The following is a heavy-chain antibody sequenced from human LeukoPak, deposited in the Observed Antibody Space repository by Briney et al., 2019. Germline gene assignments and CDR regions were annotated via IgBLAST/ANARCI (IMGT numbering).Heavy chain of an antibody. Sequence: GGSLRLSCAASGVTFSSYGMHWVRQAPGKGLEWVAVIWYDGSNKYYADSVKGRFTISRDNSKNTLYLQMNSLRAEDTAVYYCARRIAAAKHFDYWGQRTLVTVSS. V-gene: IGHV3-33*01. CDR3: ARRIAAAKHFDY. CDR2: IWYDGSNK. D-gene: IGHD6-13*01. J-gene: IGHJ4*02. CDR1: GVTFSSYG.